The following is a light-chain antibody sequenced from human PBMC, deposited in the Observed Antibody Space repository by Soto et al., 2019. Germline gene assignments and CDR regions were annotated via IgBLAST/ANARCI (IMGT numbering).Light chain of an antibody. V-gene: IGLV1-47*01. Sequence: QSVLTQPPSTSGTPGQKVTISCSGGSSNIGSNYVCWFQQLPGTAPKFLIYRDNQRPSGIPDRFSASKSGTSASLAISGLRSEDEGDYYCAAWDDSLSGRIFGGGTKLT. CDR2: RDN. CDR1: SSNIGSNY. J-gene: IGLJ2*01. CDR3: AAWDDSLSGRI.